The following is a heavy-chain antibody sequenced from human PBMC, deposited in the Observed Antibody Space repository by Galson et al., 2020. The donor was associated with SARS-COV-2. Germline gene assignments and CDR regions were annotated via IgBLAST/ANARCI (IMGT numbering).Heavy chain of an antibody. V-gene: IGHV3-74*01. CDR3: VKDESSATCAYQYYGLDV. CDR2: INGVGSST. Sequence: GGSLRLSCTASGFTFSKHWMHWVRQGPGKGLIWVSLINGVGSSTTYADSVKGRFTISRDNSKNTVYLQMHNLRAEDTAVYYCVKDESSATCAYQYYGLDVWGQGTTVTVSS. D-gene: IGHD4-4*01. J-gene: IGHJ6*02. CDR1: GFTFSKHW.